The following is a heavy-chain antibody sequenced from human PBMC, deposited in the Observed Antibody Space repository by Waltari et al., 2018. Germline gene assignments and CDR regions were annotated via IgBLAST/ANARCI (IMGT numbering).Heavy chain of an antibody. J-gene: IGHJ4*02. V-gene: IGHV3-72*01. D-gene: IGHD4-17*01. Sequence: EVQLVESGGGLVQPGGSLRLSCAASGFTFSDSYMDWVRQAPGKGLEWVGRTANKANSYTTEYAASVKGRFSISRDDSKNSLYLQMNSLKIEDTAVYYCARDYYGGFDYWGQGTLVTVSS. CDR3: ARDYYGGFDY. CDR2: TANKANSYTT. CDR1: GFTFSDSY.